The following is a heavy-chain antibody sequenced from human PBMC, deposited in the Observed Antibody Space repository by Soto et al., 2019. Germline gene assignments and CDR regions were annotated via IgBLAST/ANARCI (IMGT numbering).Heavy chain of an antibody. J-gene: IGHJ5*02. V-gene: IGHV1-69*02. D-gene: IGHD6-19*01. CDR1: GGTFSNYT. Sequence: QVQLVQSGAEVKKPGSSVKVSCKTSGGTFSNYTISWVRQAPGQGLEWMGRIIPILGIANYAQKFQGRVTITADKSTSTAYMELSSLRSEDTAVYYCARGYSSGWANWFDPWGQGTLVTVSS. CDR2: IIPILGIA. CDR3: ARGYSSGWANWFDP.